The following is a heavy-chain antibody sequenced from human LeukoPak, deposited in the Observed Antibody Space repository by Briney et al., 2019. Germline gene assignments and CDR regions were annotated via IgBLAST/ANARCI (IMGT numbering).Heavy chain of an antibody. J-gene: IGHJ4*02. CDR1: GYMFSSYG. CDR3: ARGGSNSGSYPDY. CDR2: ISAYNGNT. Sequence: ASVKVSCKASGYMFSSYGISWVRQAPGQGLEWTGWISAYNGNTKYTQKFQGRVTMTTDTSTSTAYMELRSLRSDDTAVYYCARGGSNSGSYPDYWGQGALVTVSS. D-gene: IGHD1-26*01. V-gene: IGHV1-18*01.